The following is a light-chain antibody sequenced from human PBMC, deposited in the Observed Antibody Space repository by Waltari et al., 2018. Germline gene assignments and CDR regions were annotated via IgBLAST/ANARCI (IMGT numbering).Light chain of an antibody. CDR3: QQYGNSPRYT. J-gene: IGKJ2*01. V-gene: IGKV3-20*01. CDR1: QSVRGSY. CDR2: GAS. Sequence: IVLTQSPGTLSLSPGERATLSCRASQSVRGSYLAWYQQKPGQAPRLLIYGASSRAPGVPDRFGGSGSGTDVTLTISRLGPEDFAVYYCQQYGNSPRYTFGQGTKLEIK.